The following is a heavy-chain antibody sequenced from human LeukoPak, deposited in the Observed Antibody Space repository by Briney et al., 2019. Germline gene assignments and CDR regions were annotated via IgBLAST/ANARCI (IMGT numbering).Heavy chain of an antibody. D-gene: IGHD3-9*01. J-gene: IGHJ4*02. CDR2: ISGSGGST. V-gene: IGHV3-23*01. CDR1: GFTFSSYA. CDR3: AKGGYDIFVRY. Sequence: GGSLRLSCAASGFTFSSYAMSWVRQAPGKGLEWVSAISGSGGSTYYADSVKGRFTISRDNSKNTLYLQTNSLRAEDTAVYYCAKGGYDIFVRYWGQGTLVTVSS.